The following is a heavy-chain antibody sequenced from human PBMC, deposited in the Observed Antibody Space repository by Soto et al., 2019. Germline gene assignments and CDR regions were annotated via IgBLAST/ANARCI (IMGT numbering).Heavy chain of an antibody. CDR2: INPNSGGT. Sequence: ASVKVSCKASGYTFTGYYMHWVRQAPGQGLEWMGWINPNSGGTNYAQKFQGWVTMTRDTSISTAYMELSRLRSDDTAVYYCARGGKQLARDDDAFEIWGQGTMVTVSS. D-gene: IGHD6-13*01. CDR1: GYTFTGYY. J-gene: IGHJ3*02. CDR3: ARGGKQLARDDDAFEI. V-gene: IGHV1-2*04.